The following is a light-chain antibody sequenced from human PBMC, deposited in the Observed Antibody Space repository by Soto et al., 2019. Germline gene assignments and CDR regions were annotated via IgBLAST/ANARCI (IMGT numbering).Light chain of an antibody. CDR3: MQGTHWPPT. CDR2: KVS. J-gene: IGKJ1*01. Sequence: DVVMTQSPLSLPVTLGQPASISCRSSQSLVYSDGNAYLNWFHQRPGQSPRRLIYKVSNRDSGVPDRFSGSGSGTDFTLKITRVEAEDFGIYYCMQGTHWPPTFGRGTKVEIK. CDR1: QSLVYSDGNAY. V-gene: IGKV2-30*01.